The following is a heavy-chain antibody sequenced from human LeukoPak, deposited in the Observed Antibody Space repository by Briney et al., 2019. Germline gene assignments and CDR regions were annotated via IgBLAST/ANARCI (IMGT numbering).Heavy chain of an antibody. D-gene: IGHD3-22*01. J-gene: IGHJ4*02. CDR2: VSGSGGYT. CDR3: AKDRPNYYDSSGHYYRGDGDY. Sequence: GGSLRLSCAASGFTFSSYAMSWVRQAPGKGLEWVSGVSGSGGYTYYAGSVKGRFTISRDNSKNTLYLQMNSLRAEDTAIYYCAKDRPNYYDSSGHYYRGDGDYWGQGTLVTVSS. V-gene: IGHV3-23*01. CDR1: GFTFSSYA.